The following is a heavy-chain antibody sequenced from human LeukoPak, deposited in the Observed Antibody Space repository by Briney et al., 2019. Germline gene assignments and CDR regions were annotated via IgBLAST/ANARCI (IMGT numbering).Heavy chain of an antibody. CDR2: ISYRGDNT. D-gene: IGHD3-10*01. J-gene: IGHJ4*02. CDR1: GFTFSSSG. V-gene: IGHV3-23*01. CDR3: AKVRYGSGSYTFDY. Sequence: GGSLRLSCAASGFTFSSSGMSWVRQAPGKGLEWVSSISYRGDNTYYADSVKGRFTISRDNFKNTLYLQMNSLRAEDTAFYYCAKVRYGSGSYTFDYWGQGTLVTVSS.